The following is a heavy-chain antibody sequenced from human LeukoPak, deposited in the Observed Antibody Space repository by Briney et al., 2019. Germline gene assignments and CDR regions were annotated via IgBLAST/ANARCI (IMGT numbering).Heavy chain of an antibody. J-gene: IGHJ6*04. CDR3: AREGGYCSSTSCPRNYYYGMDV. CDR1: GGSNSSYY. CDR2: IYYSGST. D-gene: IGHD2-2*01. Sequence: SETLSLTCTVSGGSNSSYYWSWIRQHPGKGLEWIGYIYYSGSTNYNPSLKSRVTISVDTSKNLFSLKLSSVTAADTAVYYGAREGGYCSSTSCPRNYYYGMDVWGKGTTVTVSS. V-gene: IGHV4-59*01.